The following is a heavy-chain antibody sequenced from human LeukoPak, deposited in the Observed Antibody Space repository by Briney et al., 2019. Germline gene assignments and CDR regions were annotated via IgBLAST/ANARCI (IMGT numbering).Heavy chain of an antibody. V-gene: IGHV4-39*07. Sequence: KSSETLSLTCTVSGGSINSRSYYWGWVRQPPGRGLEWLGSIYYSGTTYYNPSLKSRVTISLEMSKHQFSLNLTSVTAADTAVYYCASNTGTVFDYWGQGVLVTVSS. J-gene: IGHJ4*02. D-gene: IGHD7-27*01. CDR3: ASNTGTVFDY. CDR2: IYYSGTT. CDR1: GGSINSRSYY.